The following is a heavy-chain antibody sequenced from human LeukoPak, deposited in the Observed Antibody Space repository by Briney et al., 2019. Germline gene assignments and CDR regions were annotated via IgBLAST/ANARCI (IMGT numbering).Heavy chain of an antibody. Sequence: PSETLSLTCAVYGGSFSGYYWSWTRQPPGKGQEWIGYIYYSGSTNYNPSLKSRVTISVDTSKNQLSLKLSSVTAADTAVYYCARVSMVRARDAFDIWGQGTMVTVSS. V-gene: IGHV4-59*01. CDR3: ARVSMVRARDAFDI. CDR1: GGSFSGYY. J-gene: IGHJ3*02. D-gene: IGHD3-10*01. CDR2: IYYSGST.